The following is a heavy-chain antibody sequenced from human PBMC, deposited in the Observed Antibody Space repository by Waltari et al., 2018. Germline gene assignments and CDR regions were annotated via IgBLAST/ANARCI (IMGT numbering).Heavy chain of an antibody. CDR1: GFSFINYA. CDR3: AREALYDFWSGYPDY. V-gene: IGHV3-7*01. J-gene: IGHJ4*02. Sequence: EVQLVESGGGLVQPGGSLRLSCATSGFSFINYAMNWVRRAPGKGLEWVAYINQDGSEKYYVDSVKGRFTISRDNAKNSLYLQMNSLRAEDTAVYYCAREALYDFWSGYPDYWGQGTLVTVSS. CDR2: INQDGSEK. D-gene: IGHD3-3*01.